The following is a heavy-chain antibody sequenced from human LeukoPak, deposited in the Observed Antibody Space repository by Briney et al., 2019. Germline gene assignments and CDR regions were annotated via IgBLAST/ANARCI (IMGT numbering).Heavy chain of an antibody. CDR2: ISWNSGSI. CDR1: GFTFDGYA. D-gene: IGHD6-19*01. CDR3: AKDRHPYSSGGFDY. Sequence: GGSLRLSCAASGFTFDGYAMHWVRQAPGKGLEWVSGISWNSGSIGYADSVKGRFTISRDNAKNSLYLQMNSLRAEDTALYYCAKDRHPYSSGGFDYWGQGTLVTVSS. V-gene: IGHV3-9*01. J-gene: IGHJ4*02.